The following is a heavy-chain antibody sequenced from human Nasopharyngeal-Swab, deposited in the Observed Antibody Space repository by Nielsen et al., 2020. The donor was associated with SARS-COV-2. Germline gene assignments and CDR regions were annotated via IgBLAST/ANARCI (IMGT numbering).Heavy chain of an antibody. J-gene: IGHJ5*02. CDR1: GYTFTSYY. V-gene: IGHV1-46*01. CDR3: ARELSARHPAPNWFDP. Sequence: ASVKVSCKASGYTFTSYYMHWVRQAPGQGLEWMGIINPSGGSTSYAQKFQGRVTKTRDTSTSTVYMELSSLRSEDTAVYYCARELSARHPAPNWFDPWGQGTLVTVSS. D-gene: IGHD2-15*01. CDR2: INPSGGST.